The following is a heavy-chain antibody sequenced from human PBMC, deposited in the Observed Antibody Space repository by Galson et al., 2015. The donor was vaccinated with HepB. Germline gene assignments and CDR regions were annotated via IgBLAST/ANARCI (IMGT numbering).Heavy chain of an antibody. V-gene: IGHV3-23*01. J-gene: IGHJ4*02. CDR3: AKDRLTSRSSSSYYGDD. CDR1: GFTFSNYA. CDR2: ISGSDDSA. Sequence: SLRLSCAAFGFTFSNYAMTWIRQAPGKGLEWVSVISGSDDSAYYADSVKGRFTISRDNSKSTLYLQVNSLRAEDTAVYYCAKDRLTSRSSSSYYGDDWGQGTLVTVSS. D-gene: IGHD6-13*01.